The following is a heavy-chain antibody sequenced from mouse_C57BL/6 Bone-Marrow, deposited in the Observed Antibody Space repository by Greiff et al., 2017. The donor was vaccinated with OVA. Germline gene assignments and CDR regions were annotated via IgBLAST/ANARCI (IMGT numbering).Heavy chain of an antibody. CDR3: ARGDDYAAMDY. J-gene: IGHJ4*01. V-gene: IGHV7-1*01. CDR2: SRNKANDYTT. Sequence: DVMLVESGGGLVQSGRSLRLSCATSGFTFSDFYMEWVRQAPGKGLEWIAASRNKANDYTTEYSASVKGRFIVSRDTSQSILYLQMNALRAEDTAIYYCARGDDYAAMDYWGQGTSVTVSS. CDR1: GFTFSDFY.